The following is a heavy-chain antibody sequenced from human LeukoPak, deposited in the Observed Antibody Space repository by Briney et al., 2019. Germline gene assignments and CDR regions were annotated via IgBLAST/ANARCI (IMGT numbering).Heavy chain of an antibody. J-gene: IGHJ3*02. CDR1: VFSLSSHW. CDR2: IKYDGSEK. V-gene: IGHV3-7*01. D-gene: IGHD1-26*01. CDR3: ARLGIRIVGGDDAFDT. Sequence: GGSLRLSCAASVFSLSSHWMSWVRQAPGKGLERVASIKYDGSEKRYVDSVRGRFTISRDNARNSLYLQMSSLSAEDTAVYNCARLGIRIVGGDDAFDTWGQGTMVIVSS.